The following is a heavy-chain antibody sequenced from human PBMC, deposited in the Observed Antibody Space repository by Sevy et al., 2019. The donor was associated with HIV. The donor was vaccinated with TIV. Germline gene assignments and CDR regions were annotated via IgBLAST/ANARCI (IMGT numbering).Heavy chain of an antibody. J-gene: IGHJ4*02. CDR3: AREPYFFVKRGYYWDY. CDR2: VYHTGST. V-gene: IGHV4-61*01. CDR1: GVSVTTDTYY. D-gene: IGHD3-22*01. Sequence: SETLSLTCAVSGVSVTTDTYYWGWIRQPPGKGRAGIGYVYHTGSTNYSPTFQSPVPISIDTSKNQFSLRLFSVAAADTTTYYCAREPYFFVKRGYYWDYWGQGILVTVSS.